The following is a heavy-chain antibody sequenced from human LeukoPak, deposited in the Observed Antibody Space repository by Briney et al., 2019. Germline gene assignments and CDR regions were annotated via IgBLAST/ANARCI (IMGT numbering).Heavy chain of an antibody. J-gene: IGHJ3*02. Sequence: GGSLRLSCAASGFTLSNAWMNWVRQAPGKGLEWVGLIKSKTNGETRDYAAPVKGRFTISRDNAKNSLYLQMNSLRPEDTAFYYCAKDLYDSSVGGAFDIWGQGTMVTVSS. V-gene: IGHV3-15*05. CDR1: GFTLSNAW. D-gene: IGHD3-22*01. CDR2: IKSKTNGETR. CDR3: AKDLYDSSVGGAFDI.